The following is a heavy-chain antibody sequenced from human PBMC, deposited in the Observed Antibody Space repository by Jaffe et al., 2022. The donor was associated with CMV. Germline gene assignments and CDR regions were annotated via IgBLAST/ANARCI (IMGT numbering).Heavy chain of an antibody. CDR3: ARDPPYCSGGSCYSRGGAFDI. J-gene: IGHJ3*02. D-gene: IGHD2-15*01. CDR1: GGSVSSGSYY. Sequence: QVQLQESGPGLVKPSETLSLTCTVSGGSVSSGSYYWSWIRQPPGKGLEWIGYIYYSGSTNYNPSLKSRVTISVDTSKNQFSLKLSSVTAADTAVYYCARDPPYCSGGSCYSRGGAFDIWGQGTMVTVSS. CDR2: IYYSGST. V-gene: IGHV4-61*01.